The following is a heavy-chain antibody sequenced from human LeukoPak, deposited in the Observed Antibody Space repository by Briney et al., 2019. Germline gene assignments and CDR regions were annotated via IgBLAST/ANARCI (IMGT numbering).Heavy chain of an antibody. D-gene: IGHD5-12*01. J-gene: IGHJ6*03. CDR2: IYYSGTT. CDR3: ASVDQHYYFMDV. V-gene: IGHV4-39*01. CDR1: GGSISSSTYY. Sequence: SETLSLTCTVSGGSISSSTYYWVWIRQPPGKGLEWIGSIYYSGTTYYNPSLKSRVTISVDTSKKQFSLKLSSVTAADTAVYYCASVDQHYYFMDVWGKGTTVTVSS.